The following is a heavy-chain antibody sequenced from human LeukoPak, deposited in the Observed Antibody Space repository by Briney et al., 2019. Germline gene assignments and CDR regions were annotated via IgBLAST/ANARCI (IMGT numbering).Heavy chain of an antibody. Sequence: PSETLSLTCTVSGGSISSSSYYWGWIRQPPGKGLEWIGSMYYSGSTDYNPSLKSRVTISVDTSKNQFSLKLSSVTAADTAVYYCAIDGGGNSDDVFDIWGQGTMVTVSS. D-gene: IGHD4-23*01. CDR1: GGSISSSSYY. V-gene: IGHV4-39*07. CDR3: AIDGGGNSDDVFDI. CDR2: MYYSGST. J-gene: IGHJ3*02.